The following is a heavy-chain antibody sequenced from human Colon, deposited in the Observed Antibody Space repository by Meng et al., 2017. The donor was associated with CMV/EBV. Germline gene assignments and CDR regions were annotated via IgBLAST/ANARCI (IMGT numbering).Heavy chain of an antibody. D-gene: IGHD6-13*01. CDR1: GFSFYTYW. Sequence: GGSLRLSCAASGFSFYTYWMSWVRQAPGKGLEWVANIKQDGSEKYYVDSVKGRFTISRDNAKNSLYLQMNSLGAEDTAVYYCARDLKYSKVTFDYWGQGTLVTVSS. V-gene: IGHV3-7*01. CDR3: ARDLKYSKVTFDY. CDR2: IKQDGSEK. J-gene: IGHJ4*02.